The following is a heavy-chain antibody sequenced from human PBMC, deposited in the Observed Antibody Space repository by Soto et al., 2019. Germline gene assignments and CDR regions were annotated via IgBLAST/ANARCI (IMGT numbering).Heavy chain of an antibody. CDR1: GFTFSNCP. D-gene: IGHD3-3*01. J-gene: IGHJ6*02. V-gene: IGHV3-23*01. CDR3: AKGPISPYGMDV. CDR2: IYSSGDRI. Sequence: GGSLRLSCAASGFTFSNCPMSWVRQAPGKGLEWVSTIYSSGDRIYYADSVKGRFTISRDNSKNTLYLQMNSLGAEDTAVYYCAKGPISPYGMDVWGQGTTVTVSS.